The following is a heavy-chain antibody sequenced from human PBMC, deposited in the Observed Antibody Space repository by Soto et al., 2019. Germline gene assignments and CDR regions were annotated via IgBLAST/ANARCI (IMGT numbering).Heavy chain of an antibody. CDR2: IIPIFGTA. J-gene: IGHJ6*02. Sequence: QVQLVQSGAEVKKPGSSVKVSCKASGGTFSSYAISWVRQAPGQGLEWMGGIIPIFGTANYAQKFQGRVTITPDESTSTAYMELSSLRSEDTAVYYCARSLDNSSGWHKFKDYYYYGMDVWGQGTTVTVSS. CDR3: ARSLDNSSGWHKFKDYYYYGMDV. V-gene: IGHV1-69*01. D-gene: IGHD6-19*01. CDR1: GGTFSSYA.